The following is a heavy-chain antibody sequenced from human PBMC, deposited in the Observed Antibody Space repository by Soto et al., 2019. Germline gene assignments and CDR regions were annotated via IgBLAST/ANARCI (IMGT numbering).Heavy chain of an antibody. J-gene: IGHJ4*02. V-gene: IGHV3-11*01. CDR2: ISGGGSTT. CDR3: AREVRTSGWFRRLDS. D-gene: IGHD6-19*01. Sequence: AGGSLRLSCAVSGFTFNDYYMSWIRQAPGKGLEWISYISGGGSTTYHADSVRGRFTISRDNAKNSLFPQMNSLRAEDTAVYYCAREVRTSGWFRRLDSWGQGILVTVSS. CDR1: GFTFNDYY.